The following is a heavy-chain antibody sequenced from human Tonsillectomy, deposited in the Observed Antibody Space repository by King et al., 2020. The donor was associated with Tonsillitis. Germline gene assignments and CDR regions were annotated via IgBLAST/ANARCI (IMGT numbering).Heavy chain of an antibody. Sequence: VQLVKSGGGLVQPGGSLRLSCAASGFTFSSYAMGWVRQAPGKGLEWVSTISGSSYSRYYPVSVKGRFTISRDNSNHTLYLQMHSLRPEDTALYYCAKLPHSSGWSSPFDYWGQGTLVTVSS. J-gene: IGHJ4*02. V-gene: IGHV3-23*04. CDR2: ISGSSYSR. CDR1: GFTFSSYA. CDR3: AKLPHSSGWSSPFDY. D-gene: IGHD6-19*01.